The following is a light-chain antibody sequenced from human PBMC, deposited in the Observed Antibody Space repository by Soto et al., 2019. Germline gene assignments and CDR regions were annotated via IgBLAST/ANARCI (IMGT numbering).Light chain of an antibody. J-gene: IGKJ3*01. Sequence: DIQMTQSPSSLSASVGDRVTITCQASQGISNSLNWYQHKVGKAPKLLIYDASNLETGVPRRFSGSASGKAYALRIHSLHSEDMVTYYYHHYADLPFTFGPGTKVAVK. V-gene: IGKV1-33*01. CDR2: DAS. CDR1: QGISNS. CDR3: HHYADLPFT.